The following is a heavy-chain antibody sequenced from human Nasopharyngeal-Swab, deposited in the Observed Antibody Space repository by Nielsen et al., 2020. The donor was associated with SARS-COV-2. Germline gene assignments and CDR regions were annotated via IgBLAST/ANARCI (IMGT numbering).Heavy chain of an antibody. CDR1: GGSSRGTT. CDR2: INHSGST. D-gene: IGHD2-15*01. V-gene: IGHV4-34*01. J-gene: IGHJ5*02. Sequence: GSLRLSCAVHGGSSRGTTWSWFRKLQGKGLQWIGEINHSGSTNYNPSLKSRVTISVDTYKNQFSLTLSSVTAADTAVYYCARGIRNCSGGSCYSGGARWFDPWGQGTLVTVSS. CDR3: ARGIRNCSGGSCYSGGARWFDP.